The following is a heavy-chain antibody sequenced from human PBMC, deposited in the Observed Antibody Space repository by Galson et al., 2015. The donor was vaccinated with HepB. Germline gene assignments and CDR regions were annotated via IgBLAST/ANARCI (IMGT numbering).Heavy chain of an antibody. V-gene: IGHV1-69*04. Sequence: SVKVSCKASGGTFSSYAISWVRQAPGQGLEWLGRIIPILGLANYPQKFQGRVTVTADKSASTAYMELSSLRSEDTAVYYCASCSVGSCSGNYYYYYYVDVWGKGTTVTVSS. D-gene: IGHD2-15*01. CDR1: GGTFSSYA. J-gene: IGHJ6*03. CDR3: ASCSVGSCSGNYYYYYYVDV. CDR2: IIPILGLA.